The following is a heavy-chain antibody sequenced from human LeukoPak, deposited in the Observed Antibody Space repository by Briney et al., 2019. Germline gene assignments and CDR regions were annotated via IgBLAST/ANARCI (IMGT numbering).Heavy chain of an antibody. CDR2: ISAYNGNT. D-gene: IGHD3-22*01. CDR3: ARVPKDSSGYYHPYYYYYYMDV. J-gene: IGHJ6*03. Sequence: ASVKVSCKVSGYTLTELSMHWVRQAPGQGLEWMGWISAYNGNTNYAQKLQGRVTMTTDTSTSTAYMELRSLRSDDTAVYYCARVPKDSSGYYHPYYYYYYMDVWGKGTTVTVSS. CDR1: GYTLTELS. V-gene: IGHV1-18*01.